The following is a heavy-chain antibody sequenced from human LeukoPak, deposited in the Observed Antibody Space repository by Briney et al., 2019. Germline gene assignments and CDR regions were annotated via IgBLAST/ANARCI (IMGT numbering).Heavy chain of an antibody. D-gene: IGHD3-9*01. CDR2: IRPEGTTT. CDR3: TRDLDWILFDY. CDR1: GFTFSTYW. V-gene: IGHV3-74*03. Sequence: GGSLRLSCAASGFTFSTYWMHWVRQAPGKGLVWVARIRPEGTTTAYADSVKGRFTISRDNAKNTLFLQMNSLSPEDTAVYYCTRDLDWILFDYWGQGTLVTVSS. J-gene: IGHJ4*02.